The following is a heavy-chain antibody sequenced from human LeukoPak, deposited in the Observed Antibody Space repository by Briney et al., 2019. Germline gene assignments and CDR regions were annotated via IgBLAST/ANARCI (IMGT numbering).Heavy chain of an antibody. J-gene: IGHJ4*02. CDR1: GYTFTSYA. D-gene: IGHD6-13*01. CDR2: INTNTGNP. CDR3: ARDPEDSSSWPGDSN. V-gene: IGHV7-4-1*02. Sequence: ASVKVSCKASGYTFTSYAMNWVRQAPGQGLEWMGWINTNTGNPTYAQGFTGRFVFSLDTSVSTAYLQISSLKAEDTAVYYCARDPEDSSSWPGDSNGGQGTLVAVSS.